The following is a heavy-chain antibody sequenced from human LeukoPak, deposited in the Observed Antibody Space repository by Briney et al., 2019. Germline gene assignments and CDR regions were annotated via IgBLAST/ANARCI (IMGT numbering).Heavy chain of an antibody. CDR3: ARAGYGDPHFDF. CDR2: IWYDGSNK. Sequence: GGSLRLSCAASGFTFSNYGMHWVRQAPGKGLERVAAIWYDGSNKYYGDSVKGRFTISRDNSKSTLYLQMNSLRAEDTAAYYCARAGYGDPHFDFWGQGTLVTVSS. V-gene: IGHV3-33*01. CDR1: GFTFSNYG. J-gene: IGHJ4*02. D-gene: IGHD4-17*01.